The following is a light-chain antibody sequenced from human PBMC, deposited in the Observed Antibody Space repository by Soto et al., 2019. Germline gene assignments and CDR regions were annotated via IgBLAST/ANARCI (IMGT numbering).Light chain of an antibody. Sequence: SVLTQPASLSGSPGQSITLSCTGTSSDVGGYNYVSWYQQYPCNSPKLMIYEFSNRPSGVSNRFSGSKSGNTASLTISGRQSEDEADYYCSSYTSSSTLVVFGGGTKLTGL. J-gene: IGLJ2*01. CDR1: SSDVGGYNY. CDR2: EFS. CDR3: SSYTSSSTLVV. V-gene: IGLV2-14*01.